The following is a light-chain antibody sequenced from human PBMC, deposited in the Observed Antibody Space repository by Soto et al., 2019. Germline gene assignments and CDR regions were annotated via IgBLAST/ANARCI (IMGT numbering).Light chain of an antibody. CDR2: TAS. Sequence: DIQMTQSPSSLSASEGDRVTITGRASQNINSHLHWYQQKPGKAPNLLIYTASNLQSGVPSRFSGSGSATHFTLTISSLQPEDFGTYYCQQTDSFPITFGQGTRLEIK. CDR1: QNINSH. V-gene: IGKV1-39*01. J-gene: IGKJ5*01. CDR3: QQTDSFPIT.